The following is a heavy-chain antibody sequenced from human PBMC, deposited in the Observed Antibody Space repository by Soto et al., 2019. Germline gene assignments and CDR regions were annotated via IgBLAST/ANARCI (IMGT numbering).Heavy chain of an antibody. J-gene: IGHJ3*02. V-gene: IGHV1-3*01. CDR3: ARSLWKQLDPDDAFDI. Sequence: ASVKVSCKASGITFSTYAIHWVRQAPGQRLEWMGWINAGNGNTRYSQKFQGRVTMTTDTSTSTAYMELRSLRSDDTAVYYCARSLWKQLDPDDAFDIWGQGTMVTVSS. CDR2: INAGNGNT. CDR1: GITFSTYA. D-gene: IGHD6-13*01.